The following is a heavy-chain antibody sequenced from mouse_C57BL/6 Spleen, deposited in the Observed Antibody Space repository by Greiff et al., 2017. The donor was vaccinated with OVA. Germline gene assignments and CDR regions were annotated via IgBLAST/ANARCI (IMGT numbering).Heavy chain of an antibody. CDR2: IYPGDGDT. Sequence: VQLQQSGAELVKPGASVKISCKASGYAFSSYWMNWVKQRPGKGLEWIGQIYPGDGDTNYNGKFKGKATLTADKSSSTAYMQLSSLTSEDSAVYFCARAPYGSSYNYFDYWGQGTTLTVSS. CDR1: GYAFSSYW. V-gene: IGHV1-80*01. CDR3: ARAPYGSSYNYFDY. J-gene: IGHJ2*01. D-gene: IGHD1-1*01.